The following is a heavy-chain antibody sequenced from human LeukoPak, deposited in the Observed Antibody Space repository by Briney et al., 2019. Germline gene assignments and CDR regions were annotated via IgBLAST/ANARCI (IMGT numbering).Heavy chain of an antibody. CDR2: IKQDGSEK. D-gene: IGHD3-3*01. Sequence: GGSLRLSCAASGFTFSSYWMSWVRQAPGKGLEGVANIKQDGSEKYYVDSVKGRCTISRDNAKNYLYLQMNSLRAEDTAVYYCARDRRYDFWSGYLRGFDYWGQGTLVTVSS. CDR3: ARDRRYDFWSGYLRGFDY. J-gene: IGHJ4*02. CDR1: GFTFSSYW. V-gene: IGHV3-7*01.